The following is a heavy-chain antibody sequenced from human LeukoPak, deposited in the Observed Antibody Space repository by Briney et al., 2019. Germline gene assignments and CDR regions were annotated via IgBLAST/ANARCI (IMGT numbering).Heavy chain of an antibody. Sequence: GGSLRLSCAASGFTFSSYAMSWVRQAPGKGLEWVSAISGSGCSTYYADSVKGRFTISRDNAKNSLYLQMNSLRAEDTALYYCARGSITMVRGVIITKPNYYYYYYMDVWGKGTTVTVSS. CDR2: ISGSGCST. J-gene: IGHJ6*03. V-gene: IGHV3-23*01. CDR3: ARGSITMVRGVIITKPNYYYYYYMDV. CDR1: GFTFSSYA. D-gene: IGHD3-10*01.